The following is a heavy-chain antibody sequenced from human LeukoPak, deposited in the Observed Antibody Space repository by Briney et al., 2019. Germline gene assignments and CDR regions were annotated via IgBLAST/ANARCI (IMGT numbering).Heavy chain of an antibody. J-gene: IGHJ4*02. V-gene: IGHV3-20*04. CDR3: ARTYAGSYWGYYFDY. CDR1: GFTFSSYG. CDR2: INWNGGST. Sequence: GGSLRLSCAASGFTFSSYGMSWVRQAPGKGLEWVSGINWNGGSTGYADSVKGRFTISRDNAKNSLYLQMNSLRAEDTALYYCARTYAGSYWGYYFDYWGQGTLVTVSS. D-gene: IGHD1-26*01.